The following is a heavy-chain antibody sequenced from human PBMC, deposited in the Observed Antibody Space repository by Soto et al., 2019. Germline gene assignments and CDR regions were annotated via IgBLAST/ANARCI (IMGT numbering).Heavy chain of an antibody. CDR2: ISGSGAST. CDR3: AKKETFNGYYNAFDC. CDR1: GFSFGGYA. Sequence: PXGFLSLSSAASGFSFGGYALTWVGQAPGKGLEWVSAISGSGASTYYADSVKGRFTISRDNSKNTLYLQMNSLRAGDTAVYYCAKKETFNGYYNAFDCWGQGTRVTVSS. V-gene: IGHV3-23*01. D-gene: IGHD3-9*01. J-gene: IGHJ4*02.